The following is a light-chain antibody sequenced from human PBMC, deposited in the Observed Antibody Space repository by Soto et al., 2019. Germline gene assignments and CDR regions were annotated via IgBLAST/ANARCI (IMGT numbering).Light chain of an antibody. V-gene: IGKV1-5*01. Sequence: DIQMTQSPSTLSVSVGDRVTVTCRASHNVNMWLAWYQQKPGKAPKLLIYDASSLQSGVPSRFTGRGSGTEFTLSISSLQPDDFATYYCHQYHTYSRTFGQGTKVDIK. CDR3: HQYHTYSRT. CDR1: HNVNMW. J-gene: IGKJ1*01. CDR2: DAS.